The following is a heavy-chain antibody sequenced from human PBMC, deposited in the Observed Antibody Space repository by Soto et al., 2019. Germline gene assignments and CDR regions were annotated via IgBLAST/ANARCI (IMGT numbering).Heavy chain of an antibody. J-gene: IGHJ5*02. V-gene: IGHV4-59*01. CDR1: GGSISSYY. CDR2: IYYSGST. D-gene: IGHD4-17*01. Sequence: KPSETLSLTCTVSGGSISSYYWSWIRQPPGKGLEWIGYIYYSGSTNYNPSLKSRVTISVDTSKNQFSLKLSSVTAADTAVYYCARALARVKTRFDPWGQGTLVTVSS. CDR3: ARALARVKTRFDP.